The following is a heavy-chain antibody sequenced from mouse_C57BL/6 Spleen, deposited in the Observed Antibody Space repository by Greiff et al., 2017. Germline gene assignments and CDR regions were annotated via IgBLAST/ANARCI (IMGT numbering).Heavy chain of an antibody. Sequence: QVQLQQSGAELVRPGASVKLSCKASGYTFTDYYINWVKQRPGQGLEWIARIYPGSGNTYYNEKFKGKATLTAEKSSSTAYMRLSSLTSEDSAVYFCARGYGSSYDAMDYWGQGTSVTVSS. CDR1: GYTFTDYY. CDR3: ARGYGSSYDAMDY. J-gene: IGHJ4*01. CDR2: IYPGSGNT. V-gene: IGHV1-76*01. D-gene: IGHD1-1*01.